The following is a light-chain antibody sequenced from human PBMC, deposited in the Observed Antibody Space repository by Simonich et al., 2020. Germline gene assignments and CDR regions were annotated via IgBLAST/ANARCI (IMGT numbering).Light chain of an antibody. Sequence: DIQMTQSPSTLSASVGDRVTITCRASQSISSWLAWYQQQPGKAPKLLIYKASSLESGVPSRVSGSGSGTEFTLTISSLQPEDFATYYCQQLNSYPPWTFGQGTKVEIK. CDR1: QSISSW. CDR3: QQLNSYPPWT. CDR2: KAS. V-gene: IGKV1-5*03. J-gene: IGKJ1*01.